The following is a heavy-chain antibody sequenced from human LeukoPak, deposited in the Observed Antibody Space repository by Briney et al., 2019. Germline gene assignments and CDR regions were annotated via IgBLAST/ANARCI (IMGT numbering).Heavy chain of an antibody. CDR2: INHSGST. Sequence: SETLSPTCAVYGGSFSGYYWSWIRQPPGKGLEWIGEINHSGSTYYNPSLKSRVTISVDTSKNQFSLKLSSVTAADTAVYYCARHNFAYYYDSSGYYFDYWGQGTLVTVSS. D-gene: IGHD3-22*01. J-gene: IGHJ4*02. V-gene: IGHV4-34*01. CDR3: ARHNFAYYYDSSGYYFDY. CDR1: GGSFSGYY.